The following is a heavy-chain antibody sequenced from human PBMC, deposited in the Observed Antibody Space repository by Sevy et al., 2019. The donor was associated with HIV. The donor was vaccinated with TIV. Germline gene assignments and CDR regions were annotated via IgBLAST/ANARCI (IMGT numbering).Heavy chain of an antibody. CDR2: ISGISNYI. CDR1: GFTFSSYS. D-gene: IGHD5-18*01. V-gene: IGHV3-21*01. J-gene: IGHJ3*02. Sequence: GGSLRLSCAASGFTFSSYSMNWVRQAPGKGLEWVSFISGISNYIYYADSVQGRFTISRDNAKNSLYLQMNSLRAEDTAVYYCARRGPAVVHDAFDIWGHGTMVTVSS. CDR3: ARRGPAVVHDAFDI.